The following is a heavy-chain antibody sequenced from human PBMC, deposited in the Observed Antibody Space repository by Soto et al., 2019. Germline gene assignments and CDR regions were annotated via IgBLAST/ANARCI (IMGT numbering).Heavy chain of an antibody. CDR3: AKSSEGGIVGATEDY. CDR2: ISISGSST. J-gene: IGHJ4*02. CDR1: GFTFSTYA. Sequence: GGSLRLSCAASGFTFSTYAMNWVRQAPGKGLEWVSGISISGSSTYYADSVKGRFTISINNSKNTLYLQMNMLRAEDTAVYFCAKSSEGGIVGATEDYWGQGTVVTVSS. V-gene: IGHV3-23*01. D-gene: IGHD1-26*01.